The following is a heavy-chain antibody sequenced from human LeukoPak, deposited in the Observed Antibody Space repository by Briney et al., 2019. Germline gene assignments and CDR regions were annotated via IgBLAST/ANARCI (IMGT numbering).Heavy chain of an antibody. CDR3: ARDYDSSGLRYFDP. D-gene: IGHD3-22*01. CDR1: GASISDYC. V-gene: IGHV4-59*01. Sequence: SETLSLTCTVSGASISDYCWSWTRQPPGKGLEWIGYIYYTGTTKYNPSLTSRVTISVDTSKSQFSLKLSSVTAADTAVYYCARDYDSSGLRYFDPWGRGTLVTVSS. CDR2: IYYTGTT. J-gene: IGHJ2*01.